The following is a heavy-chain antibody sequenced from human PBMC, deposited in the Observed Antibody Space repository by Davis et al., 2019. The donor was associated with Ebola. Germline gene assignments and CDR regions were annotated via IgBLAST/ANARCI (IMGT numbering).Heavy chain of an antibody. V-gene: IGHV3-73*01. Sequence: GESLKISCAASGFTFSSYWMSWVRQAPGKGLEWVGRIRSKTYNYATTYAASVNGRFSISRDDSKNTAYLQMNSLETEDTAVYYCAKGGDGYNYDYWGQGTLVTVSS. J-gene: IGHJ4*02. CDR1: GFTFSSYW. CDR3: AKGGDGYNYDY. CDR2: IRSKTYNYAT. D-gene: IGHD5-24*01.